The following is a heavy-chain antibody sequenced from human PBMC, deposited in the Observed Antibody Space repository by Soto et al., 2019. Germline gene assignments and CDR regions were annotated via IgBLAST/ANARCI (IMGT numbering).Heavy chain of an antibody. V-gene: IGHV4-31*03. J-gene: IGHJ4*02. CDR1: GGSISSGGNS. Sequence: QVQLQESGPGLVKPSQTLSLTCTVSGGSISSGGNSWGGSRHPPGKALGWIGYIYYIGSTYYNPSLKSRVTISVDTSKNQFSLKLSSVTAADTAVYYCARGAVYYDSSGYFSYWGQGTLVTVSS. CDR3: ARGAVYYDSSGYFSY. CDR2: IYYIGST. D-gene: IGHD3-22*01.